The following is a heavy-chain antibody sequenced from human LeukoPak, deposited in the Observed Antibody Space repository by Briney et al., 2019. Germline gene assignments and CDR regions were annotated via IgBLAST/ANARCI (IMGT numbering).Heavy chain of an antibody. Sequence: GGSLRLSCAASGLTVSSNYMNWVRQAPGKGLEWVSVIHSGGSTYYADSVKGRFTISRDNSKNTLYLQMNSLRADDTTVYYCARGQQPFDYWGQEPWSPSPQ. D-gene: IGHD6-13*01. J-gene: IGHJ4*01. CDR1: GLTVSSNY. CDR2: IHSGGST. CDR3: ARGQQPFDY. V-gene: IGHV3-53*01.